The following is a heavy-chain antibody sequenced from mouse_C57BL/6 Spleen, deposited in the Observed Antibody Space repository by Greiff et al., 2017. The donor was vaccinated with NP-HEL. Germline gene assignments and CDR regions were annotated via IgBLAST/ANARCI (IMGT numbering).Heavy chain of an antibody. CDR3: ARKGGYYGSSYGNYAMDY. J-gene: IGHJ4*01. CDR1: GYTFTSYW. CDR2: IHPNSGST. D-gene: IGHD1-1*01. Sequence: QVQLQQPGAELVKPGASVKLSCKASGYTFTSYWMHWVKRRPGQGLEWIGMIHPNSGSTNYNEKFKSKATLTVDKSSSTAYMQLSSLTSEDSAVYYCARKGGYYGSSYGNYAMDYWGQGTSVTVSS. V-gene: IGHV1-64*01.